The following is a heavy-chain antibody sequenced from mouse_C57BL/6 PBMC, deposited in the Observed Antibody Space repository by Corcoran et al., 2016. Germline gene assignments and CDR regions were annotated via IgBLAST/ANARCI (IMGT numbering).Heavy chain of an antibody. CDR2: INPNNGGT. CDR3: ARSPILFITTAFDY. J-gene: IGHJ2*01. Sequence: EVQLQQSGPELVKPGASVKISCKASGYTFTDYYMNWVKQSHGKSLEWIGDINPNNGGTSYNQKFKGKATLTVDKSSSTAYMELRSLTSEDSAVYYCARSPILFITTAFDYWGQGTTLTVSS. D-gene: IGHD1-1*01. V-gene: IGHV1-26*01. CDR1: GYTFTDYY.